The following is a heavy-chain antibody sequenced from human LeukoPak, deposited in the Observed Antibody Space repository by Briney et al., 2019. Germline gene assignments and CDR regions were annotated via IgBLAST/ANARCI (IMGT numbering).Heavy chain of an antibody. CDR3: ARLYGGYGDYYFDY. CDR1: GFTFSSYA. J-gene: IGHJ4*02. Sequence: GGSLRLSCAASGFTFSSYAMSWVRQAPGKGLEWVSVISGSGGSTHYADSVKGRFTISRDNSKNTLYLQMNSLRAEDTAVYYCARLYGGYGDYYFDYWGQGTLVTVSS. CDR2: ISGSGGST. V-gene: IGHV3-23*01. D-gene: IGHD4-17*01.